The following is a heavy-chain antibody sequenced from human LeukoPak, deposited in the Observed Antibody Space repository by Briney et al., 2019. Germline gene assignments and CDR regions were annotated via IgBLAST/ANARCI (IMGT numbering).Heavy chain of an antibody. J-gene: IGHJ4*02. D-gene: IGHD4-17*01. CDR1: GESFSDYY. V-gene: IGHV4-34*01. CDR3: ARVVYGDSSTDFDY. Sequence: PSETLSLTCAVYGESFSDYYWSWIRQPPGRGLEWIGEVNHGGTTNYNPSLKSRVIISADTSKNQFSLKLNSVTAADTAVYYCARVVYGDSSTDFDYWGQGTLVTVSS. CDR2: VNHGGTT.